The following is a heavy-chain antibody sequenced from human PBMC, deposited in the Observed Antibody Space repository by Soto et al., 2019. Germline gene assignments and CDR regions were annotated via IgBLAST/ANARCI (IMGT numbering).Heavy chain of an antibody. CDR1: GFTFSSYW. Sequence: EVQLVESGGGLVQPGGSLRLSCAASGFTFSSYWMSWVRQAPGKGLEWVANIKQDGSEKYYVDSVKGRFTISRDNAKNSLYLQMNSLRAEDTAVYYCARDLDCSGGSCYSNPPSDYWGQGTLVTVSS. D-gene: IGHD2-15*01. J-gene: IGHJ4*02. CDR3: ARDLDCSGGSCYSNPPSDY. V-gene: IGHV3-7*01. CDR2: IKQDGSEK.